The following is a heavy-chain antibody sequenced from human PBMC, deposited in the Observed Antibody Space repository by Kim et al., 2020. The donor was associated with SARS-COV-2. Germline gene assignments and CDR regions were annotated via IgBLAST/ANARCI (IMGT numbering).Heavy chain of an antibody. Sequence: ASVKVSCKASGYTFTGYYMHWVRQAPGQGLEWMGRINPNSGGTNYAQKFQGRVTMTRDTSISTAYMELSSLRSDDTAVYYCVCGYYRPTPPGTFDVWGQGRMVTVS. D-gene: IGHD3-22*01. V-gene: IGHV1-2*06. CDR3: VCGYYRPTPPGTFDV. CDR2: INPNSGGT. J-gene: IGHJ3*01. CDR1: GYTFTGYY.